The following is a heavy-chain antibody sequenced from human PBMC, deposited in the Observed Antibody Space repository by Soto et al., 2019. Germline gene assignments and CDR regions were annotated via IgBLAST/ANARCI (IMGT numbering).Heavy chain of an antibody. CDR1: GYTSTTYL. CDR2: ISAYNGNT. J-gene: IGHJ5*02. V-gene: IGHV1-18*01. CDR3: ARGDSGSWYSPDFDP. D-gene: IGHD6-13*01. Sequence: ASVNVSSKASGYTSTTYLSSWVRQAPGQGLEWMGWISAYNGNTNYAQKLQGRVTMTTDASTSTAYMELRSLRSDDTAVDYCARGDSGSWYSPDFDPWGRGTLVTVSS.